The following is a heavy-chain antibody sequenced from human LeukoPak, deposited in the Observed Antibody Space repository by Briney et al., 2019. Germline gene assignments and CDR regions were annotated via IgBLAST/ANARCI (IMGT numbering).Heavy chain of an antibody. CDR2: ISNSGGRT. CDR1: GFTFSSYA. V-gene: IGHV3-23*01. J-gene: IGHJ4*02. CDR3: AKSYNGYESKPDY. D-gene: IGHD5-12*01. Sequence: GGSLRLSCAASGFTFSSYAMSRVRQAPGKGLEWVSSISNSGGRTFYTDSVKGRFTISRDNSKITLYLQMNSLRAEDTAVYYCAKSYNGYESKPDYWGQGTLVTVSS.